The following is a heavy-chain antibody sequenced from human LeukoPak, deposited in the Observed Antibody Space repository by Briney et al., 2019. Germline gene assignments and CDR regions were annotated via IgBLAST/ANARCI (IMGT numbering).Heavy chain of an antibody. CDR2: QSFDGSNR. D-gene: IGHD6-25*01. CDR3: ARDFLRSGRGAFDV. Sequence: PGGSLRLSCAASGFTLTDSPMHWVRQAPGKGLEWLAIQSFDGSNRYYADSVKGRFTISRDKSENTLYLQMNSLTADDTAVYYCARDFLRSGRGAFDVWGQGTLVTVSS. CDR1: GFTLTDSP. J-gene: IGHJ3*01. V-gene: IGHV3-30-3*01.